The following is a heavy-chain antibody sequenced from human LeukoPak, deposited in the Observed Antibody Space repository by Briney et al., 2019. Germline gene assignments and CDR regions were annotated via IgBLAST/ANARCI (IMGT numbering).Heavy chain of an antibody. CDR2: ISYIGTT. CDR3: ARDLVTVTKGFDI. V-gene: IGHV4-59*11. J-gene: IGHJ3*02. CDR1: DDSFSSQY. Sequence: PSETLSLTCAVSDDSFSSQYWTWIRQPPGKGRGWIGYISYIGTTNYNPSLKSRVTISIDTFKNQFSLKLSSVTAADTAVYYCARDLVTVTKGFDIWGQGTMVSVSS. D-gene: IGHD4-17*01.